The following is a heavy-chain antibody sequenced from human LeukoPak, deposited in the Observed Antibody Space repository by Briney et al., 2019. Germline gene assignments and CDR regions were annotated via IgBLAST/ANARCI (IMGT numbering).Heavy chain of an antibody. CDR1: GFTLSSYW. CDR2: VKRDGSEK. J-gene: IGHJ4*02. Sequence: GGSLRLSCAASGFTLSSYWMSWVRQAPGKGLEWVANVKRDGSEKHYVDSVKGRFTNSRDNAQNSLYLQMNSLRDEDTAVYYCARDAAAAGSTLDYWGQGTLVTVSS. V-gene: IGHV3-7*03. D-gene: IGHD6-13*01. CDR3: ARDAAAAGSTLDY.